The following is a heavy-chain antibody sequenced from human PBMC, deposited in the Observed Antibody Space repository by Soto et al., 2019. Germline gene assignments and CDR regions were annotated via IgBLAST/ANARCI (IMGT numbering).Heavy chain of an antibody. D-gene: IGHD5-12*01. CDR1: GGTFSSYA. Sequence: SVKVSCKASGGTFSSYAISWVRQAPGQGLEWMGGIIPIFGTANYAQKFQGRVTITADESTSTAYMELSSLRSEDTAVYYCARGVGYSGYDPLLPDYWGQGTLVTVSS. J-gene: IGHJ4*02. CDR2: IIPIFGTA. V-gene: IGHV1-69*13. CDR3: ARGVGYSGYDPLLPDY.